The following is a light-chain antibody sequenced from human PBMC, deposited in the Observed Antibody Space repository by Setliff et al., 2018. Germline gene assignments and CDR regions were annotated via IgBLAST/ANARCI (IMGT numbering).Light chain of an antibody. Sequence: QSALARPATVSGSPGQSITISCTGTSSDVGGYNYVSWYQQHPGKAPKLMIYDVSNRPSGVSNRFSGSKSGNTASLTISGLQAEDEADYYCSSYTSSSTSYVFGTGTKGTVL. J-gene: IGLJ1*01. CDR1: SSDVGGYNY. V-gene: IGLV2-14*03. CDR3: SSYTSSSTSYV. CDR2: DVS.